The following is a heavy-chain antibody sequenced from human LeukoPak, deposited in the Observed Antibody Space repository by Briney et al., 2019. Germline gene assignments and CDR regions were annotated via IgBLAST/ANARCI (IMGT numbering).Heavy chain of an antibody. Sequence: GGSLRLSCTASGFTFDDYGMHWVRQAPGKGLEWVSGISWSSSSLDYAESVKGRFTISRDNAKNSLYLQMNSLRPEDTAFYYCAKGSSGNVDDFDYWGQGTLVTVSS. D-gene: IGHD1-1*01. J-gene: IGHJ4*02. V-gene: IGHV3-9*01. CDR3: AKGSSGNVDDFDY. CDR2: ISWSSSSL. CDR1: GFTFDDYG.